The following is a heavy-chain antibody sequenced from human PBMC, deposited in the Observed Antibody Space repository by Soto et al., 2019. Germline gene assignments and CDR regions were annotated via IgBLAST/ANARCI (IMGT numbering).Heavy chain of an antibody. J-gene: IGHJ4*02. CDR3: ARDSPFPVDTAMVSDY. V-gene: IGHV1-69*13. CDR1: GGTFSSYA. CDR2: IIPIFGTA. D-gene: IGHD5-18*01. Sequence: SVKVSCKASGGTFSSYAISWVRQAPGQGLEWMGGIIPIFGTANYAQKFQGRVTITADESTSTAYMELSSLISEDTAVYYCARDSPFPVDTAMVSDYWGQGTLVTV.